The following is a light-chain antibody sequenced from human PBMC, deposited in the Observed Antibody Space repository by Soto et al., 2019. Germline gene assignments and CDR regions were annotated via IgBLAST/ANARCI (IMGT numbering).Light chain of an antibody. CDR1: QSVSSSY. CDR2: GAS. Sequence: PGNRVPLSCIPSQSVSSSYLTWYQQKPGQAPRLLIQGASTRATSIPARFSGSGSGTDFTLTISSLQPEDFAVYYCQQDYNLPPTFGQGTKVDIK. CDR3: QQDYNLPPT. V-gene: IGKV3D-7*01. J-gene: IGKJ1*01.